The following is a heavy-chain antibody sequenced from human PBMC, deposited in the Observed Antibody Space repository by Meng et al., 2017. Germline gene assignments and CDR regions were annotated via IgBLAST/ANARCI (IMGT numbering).Heavy chain of an antibody. CDR1: GYTFTSYG. CDR3: ARESRDYYFDY. Sequence: QGQLLQSGAEGKKPGASVKVSCNASGYTFTSYGISWVRQAPGQGLEWMGWISAYNGNTNYAQKLQGRVTMTTDTSTGTAYMELRSLRSDDTAVYYCARESRDYYFDYWGQGTLVTVSS. V-gene: IGHV1-18*01. D-gene: IGHD3/OR15-3a*01. J-gene: IGHJ4*02. CDR2: ISAYNGNT.